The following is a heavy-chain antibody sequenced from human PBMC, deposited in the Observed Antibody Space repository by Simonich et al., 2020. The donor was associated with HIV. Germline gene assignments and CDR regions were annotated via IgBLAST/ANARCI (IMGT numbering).Heavy chain of an antibody. Sequence: QVQLHQWGAGLLKPSETLSLTCAVYGGSFSGYYWSWIRQPPGKGLEWVGENNHRRSTNDSPSLKSRGTMAVDTSKNQFSLKLSSVTAADTAVYYCARETPSSGGYSKDYFDYWGQGTLVTVSS. CDR1: GGSFSGYY. V-gene: IGHV4-34*01. CDR3: ARETPSSGGYSKDYFDY. J-gene: IGHJ4*02. CDR2: NNHRRST. D-gene: IGHD6-13*01.